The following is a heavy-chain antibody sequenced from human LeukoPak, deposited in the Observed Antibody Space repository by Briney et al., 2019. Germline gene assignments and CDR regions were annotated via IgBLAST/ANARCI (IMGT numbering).Heavy chain of an antibody. Sequence: PSQTLSLTCTVSGGPISSGDYYWSWIRQPPGKGLEWIGYIYYSGSTYYNPSLKSRVTISVDTSKNQFSLKLSSVTAADTAVYYCARGLYDSSGYYSQLLDYWGQGTLVTVSS. D-gene: IGHD3-22*01. J-gene: IGHJ4*02. CDR3: ARGLYDSSGYYSQLLDY. CDR1: GGPISSGDYY. V-gene: IGHV4-30-4*01. CDR2: IYYSGST.